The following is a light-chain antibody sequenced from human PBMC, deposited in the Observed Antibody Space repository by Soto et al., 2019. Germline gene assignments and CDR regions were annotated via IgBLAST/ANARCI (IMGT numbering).Light chain of an antibody. CDR2: WAS. Sequence: DIVMTQSPDSLPVSLGERATINCKSSQSLLHSSNNKNYLAWYQQKPEQPPKLLVYWASARESGVPDRFSGSGSGTDFALTISSLRAEDVAVYYCQQYYSSPLTFGGGTKVEIK. CDR1: QSLLHSSNNKNY. J-gene: IGKJ4*01. CDR3: QQYYSSPLT. V-gene: IGKV4-1*01.